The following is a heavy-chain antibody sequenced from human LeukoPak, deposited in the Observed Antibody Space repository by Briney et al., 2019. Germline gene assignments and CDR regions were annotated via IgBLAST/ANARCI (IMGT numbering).Heavy chain of an antibody. CDR2: INSDGTTT. Sequence: GGSLRLSCAASGFTFNSYAMYWVRQAPGKGLEWVSRINSDGTTTTYADSVKGRFTISRDNAKNTLYLQMNSLRVEDTAVYYCARDPHGYWWFDPWGQGTLVTVSS. CDR3: ARDPHGYWWFDP. D-gene: IGHD5-18*01. J-gene: IGHJ5*02. V-gene: IGHV3-74*01. CDR1: GFTFNSYA.